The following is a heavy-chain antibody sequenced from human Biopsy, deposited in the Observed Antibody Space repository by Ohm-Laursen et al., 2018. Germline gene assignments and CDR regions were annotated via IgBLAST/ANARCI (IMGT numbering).Heavy chain of an antibody. J-gene: IGHJ4*02. CDR1: GDSVTKYY. CDR2: ISNSGTT. D-gene: IGHD3-3*01. V-gene: IGHV4-59*08. Sequence: TLSLTCTVSGDSVTKYYWSWIRQPPGKGLQWIGSISNSGTTKSSPSLKSRVNISLHTSKNQLSLKLTSVTAADTAVYYCARLSTLFGVADFTDDWGQGTLVTVSS. CDR3: ARLSTLFGVADFTDD.